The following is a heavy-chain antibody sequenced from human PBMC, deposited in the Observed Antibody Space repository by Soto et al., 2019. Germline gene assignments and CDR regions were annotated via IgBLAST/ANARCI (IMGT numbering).Heavy chain of an antibody. D-gene: IGHD1-1*01. CDR2: ISSGGGTI. CDR3: ASAVEPSTFDY. J-gene: IGHJ4*02. Sequence: GGSLRLSCAASGFTFSNYGLNWVRQAPGKGLEWVSYISSGGGTIYYADSVRGRFTISRDNAKNSLYLQMNSLRAEDTAVYYCASAVEPSTFDYWGQGTLVTVSS. V-gene: IGHV3-48*01. CDR1: GFTFSNYG.